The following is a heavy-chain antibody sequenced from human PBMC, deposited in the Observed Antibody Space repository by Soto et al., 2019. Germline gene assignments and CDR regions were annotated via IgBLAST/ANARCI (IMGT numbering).Heavy chain of an antibody. CDR3: ARDPGIAAAGTGYYYYYGMDV. CDR2: ISYDGSNK. J-gene: IGHJ6*02. Sequence: SLRLSCAASGFTFSSYAMHWVRQAPGKGLEWVAVISYDGSNKYYADSVKGRFTISRDNSKNTLYLQMNSLRAEDTAVYYCARDPGIAAAGTGYYYYYGMDVWGQGTTVTVSS. V-gene: IGHV3-30-3*01. CDR1: GFTFSSYA. D-gene: IGHD6-13*01.